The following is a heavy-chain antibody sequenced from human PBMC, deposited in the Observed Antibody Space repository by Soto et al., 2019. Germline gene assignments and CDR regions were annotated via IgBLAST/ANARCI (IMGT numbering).Heavy chain of an antibody. D-gene: IGHD2-15*01. CDR1: GYSFTGYY. J-gene: IGHJ6*04. V-gene: IGHV1-2*04. CDR3: ARSSPFYYGMDV. Sequence: ASVMLSCKASGYSFTGYYMHSVRQAPGQGLEWMGWINPNSGGPNYAQKFQGWVTMTRDTSISTAYMELSRLRSDDTAVYDCARSSPFYYGMDVWGEGTTVTVSS. CDR2: INPNSGGP.